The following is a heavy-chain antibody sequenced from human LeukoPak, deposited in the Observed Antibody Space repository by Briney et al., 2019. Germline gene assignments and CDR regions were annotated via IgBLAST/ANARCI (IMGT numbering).Heavy chain of an antibody. CDR2: ISSSGSTI. Sequence: GGPLRLSCAASGFTFSDYYMSWIRQAPGKGLEWVSYISSSGSTIYYADSVKGRFTISRDNAKNSLYLQMNSLRAEDTAVYYCASLHYGDYYFDYWGQGTLVTVSS. CDR1: GFTFSDYY. V-gene: IGHV3-11*01. D-gene: IGHD4-17*01. CDR3: ASLHYGDYYFDY. J-gene: IGHJ4*02.